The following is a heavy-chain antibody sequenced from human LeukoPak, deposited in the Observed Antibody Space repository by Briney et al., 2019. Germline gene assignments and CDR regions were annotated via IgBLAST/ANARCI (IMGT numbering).Heavy chain of an antibody. CDR2: VYYSGST. V-gene: IGHV4-59*08. D-gene: IGHD4-17*01. CDR3: ARGSTVKTSGLFDF. Sequence: SETLSLTCTVSGGSISSYDWTWMRQPPGKGLEWIGNVYYSGSTTYNPSLNSRVTISLGTSKNQYSLKLSSVTAADTALYYCARGSTVKTSGLFDFWGQGTLVTVSS. J-gene: IGHJ4*02. CDR1: GGSISSYD.